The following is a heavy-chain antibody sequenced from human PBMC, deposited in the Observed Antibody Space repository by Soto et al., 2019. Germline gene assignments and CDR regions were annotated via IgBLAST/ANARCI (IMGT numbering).Heavy chain of an antibody. V-gene: IGHV3-23*01. Sequence: GGSLRLSCAASGFSFSSYSMTWFRQAPGKGLEWVSSVSGSALSRYYADSVKGRFTISRDNSRNTLNLQMNSLRAEATAISYCARVGSTYVPSAADLDYWGHGTLVTVSS. CDR3: ARVGSTYVPSAADLDY. CDR1: GFSFSSYS. J-gene: IGHJ4*01. D-gene: IGHD2-2*01. CDR2: VSGSALSR.